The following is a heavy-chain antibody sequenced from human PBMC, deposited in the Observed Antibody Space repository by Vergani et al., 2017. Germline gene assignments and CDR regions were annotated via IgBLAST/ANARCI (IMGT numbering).Heavy chain of an antibody. J-gene: IGHJ5*02. CDR2: ISSSSSYI. V-gene: IGHV3-21*01. Sequence: EVQLVESGGGLVKPGGSLRLSCAASGFTFSSYSMNWVRQAPGKGLEWVSSISSSSSYIYYADSVKGRFTISRDNAKNSLYLQRNSLRAEDTAVYYCAKDGPVDFWSGPNWFDPWGQGTLVTVSS. CDR1: GFTFSSYS. CDR3: AKDGPVDFWSGPNWFDP. D-gene: IGHD3-3*01.